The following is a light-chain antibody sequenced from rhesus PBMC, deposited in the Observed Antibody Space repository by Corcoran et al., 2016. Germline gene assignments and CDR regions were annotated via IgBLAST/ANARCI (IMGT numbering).Light chain of an antibody. CDR3: QQYNNWKT. J-gene: IGKJ1*01. CDR1: QSVSSY. CDR2: GAS. V-gene: IGKV3S9*01. Sequence: EIVMTQSPATLSLSPGERATLSCRASQSVSSYVAWYQQKPEQAPRLLISGASRRATGIPDRVSGSGSGTDFTLIISSLEPEDVGVYYCQQYNNWKTFGQGTKVEIK.